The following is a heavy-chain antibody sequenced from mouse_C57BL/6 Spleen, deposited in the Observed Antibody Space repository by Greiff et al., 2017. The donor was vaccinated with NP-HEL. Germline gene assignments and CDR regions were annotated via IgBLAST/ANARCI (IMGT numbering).Heavy chain of an antibody. CDR2: ISYDGSN. CDR1: GYSITSGYY. J-gene: IGHJ3*01. V-gene: IGHV3-6*01. CDR3: ARTQWLRFAY. D-gene: IGHD1-3*01. Sequence: DVQLQESGPGLVKPSQSLSLTCSVTGYSITSGYYWNWIRQFPGNKLEWMGYISYDGSNNYNPSLKNRISITRDTSKNQFFLKLNSVTTEDTATYYCARTQWLRFAYWGQGTLVTVSA.